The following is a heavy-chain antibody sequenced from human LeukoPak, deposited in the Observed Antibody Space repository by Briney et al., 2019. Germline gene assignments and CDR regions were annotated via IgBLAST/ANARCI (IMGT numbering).Heavy chain of an antibody. Sequence: SETLSLTCTVSGGSISSYYWSWIRQPPGKGLEWIGYIYYSGSTNYNPSLKSRVTISVDTSKNQFSLKLSSVTAADTAVYYCARVSDFWSGYTPLNWFDPCGQGTLVTVSS. CDR3: ARVSDFWSGYTPLNWFDP. CDR1: GGSISSYY. D-gene: IGHD3-3*01. V-gene: IGHV4-59*01. J-gene: IGHJ5*02. CDR2: IYYSGST.